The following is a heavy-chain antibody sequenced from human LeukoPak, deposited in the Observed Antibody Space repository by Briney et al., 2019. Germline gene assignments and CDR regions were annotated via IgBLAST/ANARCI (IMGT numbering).Heavy chain of an antibody. CDR1: GFIFSNYG. CDR3: ARDSRGGWSGYFDY. D-gene: IGHD6-19*01. V-gene: IGHV3-33*07. CDR2: IWHDGSAE. Sequence: GGSLRLSCAASGFIFSNYGMYWVRQAPGEGLDWVAVIWHDGSAEFYADLVKGRFSISRDDSKNTVYLQMNSLRAEDTALYYCARDSRGGWSGYFDYWGQGIVVTVSS. J-gene: IGHJ4*02.